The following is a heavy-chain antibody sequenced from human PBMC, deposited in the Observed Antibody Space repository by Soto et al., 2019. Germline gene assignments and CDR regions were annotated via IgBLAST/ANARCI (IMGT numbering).Heavy chain of an antibody. J-gene: IGHJ6*03. CDR2: IKRDGSTT. CDR3: ARGAINYYSEDV. CDR1: EFTFSDYW. V-gene: IGHV3-74*01. Sequence: EVQLVESGGGLVQPGGSLRLSCAGSEFTFSDYWMHWVRQAPGKGLEWVSRIKRDGSTTNYADSVKGRFTISRDNAKNTLYLEMNSLRVEDTADYYCARGAINYYSEDVWGKGTTVTVSS.